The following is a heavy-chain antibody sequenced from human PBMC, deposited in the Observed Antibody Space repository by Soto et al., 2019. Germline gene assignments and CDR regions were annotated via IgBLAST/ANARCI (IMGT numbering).Heavy chain of an antibody. V-gene: IGHV3-43*01. J-gene: IGHJ6*02. CDR1: GFTFDDYT. D-gene: IGHD6-13*01. CDR3: AKDITAAGTRYYYYGMDV. CDR2: ISWDGGST. Sequence: GGSLRLSCAASGFTFDDYTMHWVRQAPGKGLEWVSLISWDGGSTYYADSVEGRFTISRDNSKNSLYLQMNSLRTEDTALYYCAKDITAAGTRYYYYGMDVWGQGTTVTVSS.